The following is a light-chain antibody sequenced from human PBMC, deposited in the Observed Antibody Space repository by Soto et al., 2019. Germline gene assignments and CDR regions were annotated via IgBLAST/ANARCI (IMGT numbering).Light chain of an antibody. CDR1: QSVSSSY. J-gene: IGKJ4*01. V-gene: IGKV3-20*01. CDR3: QQYGSSPLT. CDR2: GAS. Sequence: IVLTQSESTASLSPGERATLSSRASQSVSSSYLAWYQQKPGQAPRLLIYGASSRATGIPDRFSGSGSGTDFTLTISRLEPEDFAVYYCQQYGSSPLTFGGGSMVDIK.